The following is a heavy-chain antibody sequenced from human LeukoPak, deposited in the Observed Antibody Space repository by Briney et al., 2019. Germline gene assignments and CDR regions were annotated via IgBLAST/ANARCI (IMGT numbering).Heavy chain of an antibody. J-gene: IGHJ4*02. CDR3: AKADYYDSTRGLFDY. CDR2: ISGSGGST. CDR1: GFTFSSYA. Sequence: GGSLRLSCAASGFTFSSYAMSWVRQAPGKGLEWVSAISGSGGSTYYADSVKGRFTISRDNSKNTLYLQMNSLRAEDTAVYYCAKADYYDSTRGLFDYWGQGTLVTVSS. V-gene: IGHV3-23*01. D-gene: IGHD3-22*01.